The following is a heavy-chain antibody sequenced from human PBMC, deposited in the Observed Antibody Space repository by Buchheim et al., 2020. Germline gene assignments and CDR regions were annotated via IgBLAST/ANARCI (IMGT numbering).Heavy chain of an antibody. D-gene: IGHD6-19*01. Sequence: QVQLVESGGGAVQPGRSLRLSCAASGFTFSTHAMHWVRQAPGKGLEWVTMIWHDGSNTHYAESVRGRFTISRDNSRDTVYVQMNSLRVEDTAVYYCTRDPPYSGWSFDYWGQGTL. J-gene: IGHJ4*02. V-gene: IGHV3-33*01. CDR3: TRDPPYSGWSFDY. CDR2: IWHDGSNT. CDR1: GFTFSTHA.